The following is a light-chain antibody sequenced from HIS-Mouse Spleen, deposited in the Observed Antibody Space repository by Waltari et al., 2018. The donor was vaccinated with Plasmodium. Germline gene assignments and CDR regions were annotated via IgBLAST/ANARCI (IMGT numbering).Light chain of an antibody. V-gene: IGLV3-10*01. CDR1: VLPKKY. Sequence: SYDLTQPPPVSVSPGQTARITCSGDVLPKKYPYWYQQKSGQAHVLVIYEDSKRPSGIPERFSGSSSGTMATLTISGAQVEDEADYYCYSTDSSGNHRVFGGGTKLTVL. J-gene: IGLJ3*02. CDR3: YSTDSSGNHRV. CDR2: EDS.